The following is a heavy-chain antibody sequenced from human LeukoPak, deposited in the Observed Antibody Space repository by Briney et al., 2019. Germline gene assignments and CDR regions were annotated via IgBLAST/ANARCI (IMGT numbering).Heavy chain of an antibody. V-gene: IGHV3-7*01. D-gene: IGHD1-26*01. CDR2: MNIDGSEK. CDR3: ARDPVEWELLLDY. Sequence: GGSLRLSCAASGFPFSSYWMGWVRQAPGKRLEWVANMNIDGSEKYYADSAKGRFTISRDNARNSVYLQMNSLRVEDTAVYYCARDPVEWELLLDYWGQGTLVTVSS. J-gene: IGHJ4*02. CDR1: GFPFSSYW.